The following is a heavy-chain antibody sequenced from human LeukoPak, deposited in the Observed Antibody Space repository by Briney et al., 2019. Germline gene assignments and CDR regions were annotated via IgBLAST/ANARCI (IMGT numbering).Heavy chain of an antibody. CDR2: ISGSSGFI. Sequence: NPGGFLRLSCAASGFTFSSCSMNWVRQAPGMGLEWLSSISGSSGFIYSADSMKGRFAISRDNAKNSLYLQMNSLRVEDTAVYYCARAQAGPTTLDAFDIWGQGTMVTVSS. V-gene: IGHV3-21*01. J-gene: IGHJ3*02. CDR1: GFTFSSCS. CDR3: ARAQAGPTTLDAFDI. D-gene: IGHD1-26*01.